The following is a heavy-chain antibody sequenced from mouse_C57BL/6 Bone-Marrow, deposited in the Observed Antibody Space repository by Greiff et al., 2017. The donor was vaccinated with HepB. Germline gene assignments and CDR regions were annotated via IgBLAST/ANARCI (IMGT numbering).Heavy chain of an antibody. CDR1: GFTFSDYY. V-gene: IGHV5-12*01. CDR2: ISNGGGST. D-gene: IGHD1-1*02. CDR3: AREAYYAFAY. J-gene: IGHJ3*01. Sequence: EVQVVESGGGLVQPGGSLKLSCAASGFTFSDYYMYWVRQTPEKRLEWVAYISNGGGSTYYPDTVKGRFTISRDNAKKTLYLQMSSLKSEDTAMYYCAREAYYAFAYWGQGTLVTVSA.